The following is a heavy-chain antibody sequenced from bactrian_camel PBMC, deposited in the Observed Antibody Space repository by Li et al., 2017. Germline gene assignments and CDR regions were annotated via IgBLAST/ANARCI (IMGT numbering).Heavy chain of an antibody. J-gene: IGHJ4*01. CDR3: AAERVVAGPVVLQEWPYSY. Sequence: VQLVESGGGSVQPGGSLRLSCGASGYTYSSNCMGWFRQAPGKEREGVAFVYFGGGRTYYADSVKGRFTISQEKGKITVYLEMDNLNPEDTAMYYCAAERVVAGPVVLQEWPYSYWGQGTQVTVS. CDR2: VYFGGGRT. V-gene: IGHV3S40*01. D-gene: IGHD6*01. CDR1: GYTYSSNC.